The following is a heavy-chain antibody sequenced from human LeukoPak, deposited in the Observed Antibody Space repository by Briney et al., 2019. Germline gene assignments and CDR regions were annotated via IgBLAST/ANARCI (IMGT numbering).Heavy chain of an antibody. Sequence: SVKVSCKASGCTFTSYAIIWVRQAPGQGLEWMGRIIPILGIANYAQKFQGRVTITADKSTSTAYIELSSLRSDDTTAYYCARTIYGGNVLLGWFDPWGEGTLVTVSS. CDR2: IIPILGIA. V-gene: IGHV1-69*04. D-gene: IGHD4-23*01. CDR1: GCTFTSYA. CDR3: ARTIYGGNVLLGWFDP. J-gene: IGHJ5*02.